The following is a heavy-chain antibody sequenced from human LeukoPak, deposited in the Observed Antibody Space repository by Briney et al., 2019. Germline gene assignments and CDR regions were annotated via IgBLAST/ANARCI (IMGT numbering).Heavy chain of an antibody. D-gene: IGHD4-17*01. V-gene: IGHV3-23*01. CDR2: ISGSGGST. CDR3: AKDGTVTTLIGAFDI. CDR1: GFTFSSYA. J-gene: IGHJ3*02. Sequence: GGSLRLSCAASGFTFSSYAMSRVRQAPGKALEWVSAISGSGGSTYYADSVKGRFTISRDNSKNTLYLQMNSLRAEDTAVYYCAKDGTVTTLIGAFDIWGQGTMVTVSS.